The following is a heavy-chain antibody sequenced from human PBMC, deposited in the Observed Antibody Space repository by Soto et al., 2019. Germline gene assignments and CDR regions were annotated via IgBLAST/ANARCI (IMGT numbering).Heavy chain of an antibody. J-gene: IGHJ4*02. D-gene: IGHD2-2*01. CDR3: AKGPGYCSSTSCSIDY. CDR2: ISYDGSNK. CDR1: GFTFSNYG. V-gene: IGHV3-30*18. Sequence: QVQLVESGGGVVQPGRSLRLSCAASGFTFSNYGMHWVRQAPGKGLEWVAVISYDGSNKYYADSVKGRFTISRDNSKNTLYRQMNSLRAEDTAVYYCAKGPGYCSSTSCSIDYWGQGTLVTVSS.